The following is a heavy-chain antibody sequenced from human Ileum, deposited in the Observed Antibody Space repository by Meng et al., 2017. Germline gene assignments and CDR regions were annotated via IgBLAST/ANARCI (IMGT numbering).Heavy chain of an antibody. D-gene: IGHD3-3*01. J-gene: IGHJ5*02. CDR3: ARENTIFGVVWGSWFDP. Sequence: QVQLQESGPGLVKPSQTLSLTCPVSGGSISSGDYYWSWIRQPPGKGLEWIGYIYCSGSTYYNPSLKSRVTISVDTSKNQFSLKLSSVTAADTAVYYCARENTIFGVVWGSWFDPWGQGTLVTVSS. V-gene: IGHV4-30-4*01. CDR2: IYCSGST. CDR1: GGSISSGDYY.